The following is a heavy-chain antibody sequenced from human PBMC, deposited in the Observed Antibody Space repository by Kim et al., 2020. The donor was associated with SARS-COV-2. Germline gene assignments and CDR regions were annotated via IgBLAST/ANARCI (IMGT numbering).Heavy chain of an antibody. Sequence: ASVKVSCKASGYTFTSYDINWVRQATGQGLEWMGWMNPNSGNTGYAQKFQGRVTMTRNTSISTAYMELSSLRSEDTAMYYCARGTSLTVAGTSDAFDIWGPGPMLTVSS. V-gene: IGHV1-8*01. CDR2: MNPNSGNT. CDR1: GYTFTSYD. J-gene: IGHJ3*02. D-gene: IGHD6-19*01. CDR3: ARGTSLTVAGTSDAFDI.